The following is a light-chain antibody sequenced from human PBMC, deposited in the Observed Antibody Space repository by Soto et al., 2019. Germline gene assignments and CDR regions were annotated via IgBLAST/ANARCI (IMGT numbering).Light chain of an antibody. Sequence: QSALTQSASVSGSPGQSITISCAGTSNDIGGYNYVSWYQQHPGRAPKLMIYEVTNRPLGVSNRFSGSKSGNTASLTISGLQAEDEADYYCSSYSNSNTLWVFGGGTKVTVL. CDR3: SSYSNSNTLWV. CDR1: SNDIGGYNY. J-gene: IGLJ3*02. V-gene: IGLV2-14*01. CDR2: EVT.